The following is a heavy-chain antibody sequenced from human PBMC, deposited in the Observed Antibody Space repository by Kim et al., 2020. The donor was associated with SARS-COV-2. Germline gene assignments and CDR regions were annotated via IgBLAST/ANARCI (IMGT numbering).Heavy chain of an antibody. D-gene: IGHD6-13*01. CDR2: INHSGST. V-gene: IGHV4-34*01. J-gene: IGHJ4*02. Sequence: SETLSLTCAVYGGSFSGYYWSWIRQPPGKGLEWIGEINHSGSTNYNPSLKSRVTISVDTSKNQFSLKLSSVTAADTAVYYCAIIAAAGIDYFDYWGQGTLVTVSS. CDR1: GGSFSGYY. CDR3: AIIAAAGIDYFDY.